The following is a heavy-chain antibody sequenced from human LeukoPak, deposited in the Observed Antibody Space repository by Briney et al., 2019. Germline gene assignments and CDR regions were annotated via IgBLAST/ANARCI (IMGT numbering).Heavy chain of an antibody. CDR1: GFTFSAYD. CDR2: ISSSGDAI. CDR3: ARAATEDGYNSGY. V-gene: IGHV3-48*03. Sequence: GGSLRLSCAASGFTFSAYDMNWVRQAPGKGLEWVSYISSSGDAIYYTGSVKGRFSTSRDNAKNSLYLQMNSLRAEDTAVYYCARAATEDGYNSGYWGQGTLVTVSS. J-gene: IGHJ4*02. D-gene: IGHD5-24*01.